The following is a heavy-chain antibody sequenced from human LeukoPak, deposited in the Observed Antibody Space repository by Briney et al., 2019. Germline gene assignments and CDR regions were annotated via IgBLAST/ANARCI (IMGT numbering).Heavy chain of an antibody. Sequence: GASVTVSCKASGYTFSRQYIHWVRQSPGQGLEWMGWINPNSGDTDYAQKFQGRVTMTRDTSISTAYIELSSLRSEDTAVYYCASYSTSSGDAFDIWGQGTMVTVSS. CDR2: INPNSGDT. CDR1: GYTFSRQY. CDR3: ASYSTSSGDAFDI. D-gene: IGHD6-6*01. V-gene: IGHV1-2*02. J-gene: IGHJ3*02.